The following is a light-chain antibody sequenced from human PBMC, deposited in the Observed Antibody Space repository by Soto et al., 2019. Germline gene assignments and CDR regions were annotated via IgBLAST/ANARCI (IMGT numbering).Light chain of an antibody. Sequence: DIQITQFPSLMHAYVGDRVTMTCRASQMISSHLNWYQQKPGIVSKFLIYFASSLQSGVPSSFSGRGSGTDFTLTIRTLHPEDFATYYCQQYYSTPLTFGQGTRLGIK. CDR2: FAS. J-gene: IGKJ5*01. CDR3: QQYYSTPLT. V-gene: IGKV1-39*01. CDR1: QMISSH.